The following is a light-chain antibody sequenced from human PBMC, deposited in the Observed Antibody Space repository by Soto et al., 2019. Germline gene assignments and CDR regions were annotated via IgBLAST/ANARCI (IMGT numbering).Light chain of an antibody. CDR3: STWDDSVYGPV. V-gene: IGLV1-44*01. CDR1: SSNFGSSP. J-gene: IGLJ2*01. CDR2: RNN. Sequence: QSVLTQPPSASGTPGQRVTISCSGSSSNFGSSPVNWYQHLPGTAPKLLIYRNNQRPSGVPDRFSGSKSGTSASLAISGLQSEDEAAYFCSTWDDSVYGPVFGGGTKVTVL.